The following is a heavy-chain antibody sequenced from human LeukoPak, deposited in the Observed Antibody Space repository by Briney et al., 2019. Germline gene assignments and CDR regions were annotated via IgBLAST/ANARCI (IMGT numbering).Heavy chain of an antibody. D-gene: IGHD6-13*01. CDR1: GGTFSSYA. Sequence: SVKVSCKASGGTFSSYAISWVRQAPGQGLEWMGGIIPIFGTANYAQKFQGRVTITADESTSTAYMELSSLRSEDTAVYYCARAGSSRYNYYYYMDVWGKGTTVTVSS. V-gene: IGHV1-69*01. CDR3: ARAGSSRYNYYYYMDV. J-gene: IGHJ6*03. CDR2: IIPIFGTA.